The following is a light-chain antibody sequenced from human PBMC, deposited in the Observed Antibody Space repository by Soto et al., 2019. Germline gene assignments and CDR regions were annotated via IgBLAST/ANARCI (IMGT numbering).Light chain of an antibody. J-gene: IGLJ2*01. CDR1: SSDVGTYDY. CDR3: SSYTSSSTPVV. Sequence: QSALTQPASVSGSPGQSITISCTGTSSDVGTYDYVSWYQQHPGKAPQLMIYDVSNRPSGVSNRFSGSKSANTASLTISGLQAEDEADYYCSSYTSSSTPVVFGGGTKLTVL. CDR2: DVS. V-gene: IGLV2-14*01.